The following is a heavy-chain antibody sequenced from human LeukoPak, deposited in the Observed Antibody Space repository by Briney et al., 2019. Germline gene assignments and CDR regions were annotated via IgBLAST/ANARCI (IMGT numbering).Heavy chain of an antibody. CDR1: GFTFSSYG. Sequence: GGSLRLSCAASGFTFSSYGMHWVRQAPGKGLGWVAFIRYDGSNKYYADSVKGRFTGSRDNSKNTLYLQMNSLRAEDTAVYYCAREASSSWHGGNLDYWGQGTLVTVSS. V-gene: IGHV3-30*02. CDR2: IRYDGSNK. J-gene: IGHJ4*02. CDR3: AREASSSWHGGNLDY. D-gene: IGHD6-13*01.